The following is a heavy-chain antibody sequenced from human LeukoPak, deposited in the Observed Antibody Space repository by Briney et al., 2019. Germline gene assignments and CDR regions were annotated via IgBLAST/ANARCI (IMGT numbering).Heavy chain of an antibody. CDR3: ARRTMGGYEHFDL. CDR1: GGSISSSSYY. CDR2: IYYSGSI. V-gene: IGHV4-39*01. D-gene: IGHD5-12*01. Sequence: SETLSLTCTVSGGSISSSSYYWGWIRQPPGKGLECIGSIYYSGSIYYNPSLKSRVTISVDTSKNQFSLRLSSVTAADTAVYYCARRTMGGYEHFDLWGQGTLVTASS. J-gene: IGHJ4*02.